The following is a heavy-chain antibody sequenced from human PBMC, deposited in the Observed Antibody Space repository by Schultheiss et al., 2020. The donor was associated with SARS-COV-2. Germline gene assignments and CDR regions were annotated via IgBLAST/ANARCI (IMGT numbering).Heavy chain of an antibody. J-gene: IGHJ5*02. CDR2: IRSSGRDI. D-gene: IGHD2-15*01. Sequence: GESLKISCAASGFAFSNSGMHWVRQAPGKGLEFVASIRSSGRDIYYADSMQGRFTVSRDNANNSLYLQMHSLRAEDTAVYYCVRDRSWWTPYNCFDLWGRGTLVTVSS. V-gene: IGHV3-21*01. CDR1: GFAFSNSG. CDR3: VRDRSWWTPYNCFDL.